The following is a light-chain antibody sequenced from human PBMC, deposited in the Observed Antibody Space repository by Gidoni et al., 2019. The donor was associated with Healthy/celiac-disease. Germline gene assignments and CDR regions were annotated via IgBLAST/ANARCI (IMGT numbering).Light chain of an antibody. Sequence: QSVLPQPPSVSGAPGQRVTIPCTGSSSNIGAGYDVPWYQQLPGTAPKLLIYGNSNRPSGVPDRFSGSKSGTSASLAITGLQAEDEADYYCQSYDSSLSGSVVFGGGTKLTVL. CDR3: QSYDSSLSGSVV. CDR2: GNS. V-gene: IGLV1-40*01. CDR1: SSNIGAGYD. J-gene: IGLJ2*01.